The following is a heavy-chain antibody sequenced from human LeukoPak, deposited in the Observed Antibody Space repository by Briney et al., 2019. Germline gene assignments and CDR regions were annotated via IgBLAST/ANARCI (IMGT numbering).Heavy chain of an antibody. CDR1: GFTFSSYA. CDR2: ITSSGSST. CDR3: AKEKGFSSGWGHFDY. J-gene: IGHJ4*02. V-gene: IGHV3-23*01. Sequence: PGGSLRLSCAASGFTFSSYAMSWVRQAQGKGLEWVSAITSSGSSTNYADSVKGRFTISRDNSKNTLYLQMNSLRAEDTAVYYCAKEKGFSSGWGHFDYWGQGTLVTVSS. D-gene: IGHD6-19*01.